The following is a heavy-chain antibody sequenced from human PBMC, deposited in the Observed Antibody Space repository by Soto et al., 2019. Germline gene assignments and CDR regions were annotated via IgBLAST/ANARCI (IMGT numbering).Heavy chain of an antibody. CDR3: AREIRSYDGSGSKGGWFDP. J-gene: IGHJ5*02. V-gene: IGHV1-69*12. CDR1: GGTFSSYA. Sequence: QVQLVQSGAEVKKPGSSVKVSCKASGGTFSSYAISWVRQAPGQGLEWMGGIIPIFGTANYAQKFQGRVTITADESTSTAYVELSSLRSEDTAVYYCAREIRSYDGSGSKGGWFDPWGQGTLVTVSS. CDR2: IIPIFGTA. D-gene: IGHD3-10*01.